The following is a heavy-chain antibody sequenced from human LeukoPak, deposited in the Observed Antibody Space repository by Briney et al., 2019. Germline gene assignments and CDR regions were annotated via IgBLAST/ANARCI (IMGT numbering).Heavy chain of an antibody. D-gene: IGHD4-11*01. CDR2: ISASGGTT. J-gene: IGHJ4*02. CDR3: AKREHTVTSPLDY. V-gene: IGHV3-23*01. CDR1: GFTFSTYD. Sequence: PGGSLRLSCAASGFTFSTYDMSWVRQAPGKGLEWVSAISASGGTTSSADSVKGRFTISRDNSKNTLYLQMNSLRAEDTAVYYCAKREHTVTSPLDYWGQGTLVTVSS.